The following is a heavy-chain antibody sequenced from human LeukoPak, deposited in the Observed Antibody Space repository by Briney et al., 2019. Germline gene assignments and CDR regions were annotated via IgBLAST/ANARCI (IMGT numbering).Heavy chain of an antibody. CDR2: ISYDGSDK. D-gene: IGHD3-10*01. CDR3: AREGSGSLSYAFDI. Sequence: PGRSLSLSCAASGFTFSSYPIHWVRQAPGKGLEWVALISYDGSDKNYADSVKGRFTISRDNSKNTLYLQMNSLRAEDTAVYYCAREGSGSLSYAFDIWGQGTMVTVSS. J-gene: IGHJ3*02. V-gene: IGHV3-30*07. CDR1: GFTFSSYP.